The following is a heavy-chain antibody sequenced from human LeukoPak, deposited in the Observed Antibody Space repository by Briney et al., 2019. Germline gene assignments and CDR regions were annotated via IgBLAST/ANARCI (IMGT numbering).Heavy chain of an antibody. D-gene: IGHD2-2*01. CDR3: ARVPIPALGYFDS. J-gene: IGHJ4*02. Sequence: SGPTLLQPTATLTLTCTVSGFSLSNARMGVSWIRQPPGKALEWLAHIFSNDEKSYSTSLKSRLTISKDTSKSQVVLTMTNMDPVDAATYYCARVPIPALGYFDSWGQGTLVTVSS. CDR2: IFSNDEK. CDR1: GFSLSNARMG. V-gene: IGHV2-26*01.